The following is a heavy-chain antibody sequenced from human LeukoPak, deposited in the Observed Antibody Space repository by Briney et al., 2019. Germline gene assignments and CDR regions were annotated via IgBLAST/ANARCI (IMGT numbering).Heavy chain of an antibody. CDR2: IHPNSGKT. CDR3: ARGHYGGNRYFDI. CDR1: GYTFRSYE. J-gene: IGHJ4*02. V-gene: IGHV1-8*01. D-gene: IGHD4-23*01. Sequence: ASVKVSCKATGYTFRSYEINWVRQAPGQGLEWVGWIHPNSGKTGYAQKFQGRVTMTRDSSTETAFMELSSLKFDDTAIFYCARGHYGGNRYFDIWGQGTLVSVSS.